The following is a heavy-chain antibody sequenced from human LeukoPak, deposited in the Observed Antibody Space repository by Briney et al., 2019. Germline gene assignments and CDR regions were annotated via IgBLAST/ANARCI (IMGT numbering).Heavy chain of an antibody. J-gene: IGHJ4*02. Sequence: SETLPLTCTVSGGSISSYYWSWSRQPPGKGLEWIGYIYYSGSTNYNPSLKSRVTISVDTSKNQFSLKLSSVTAADTAVYYCARGDLPFDYWGQGTLVTVSS. CDR1: GGSISSYY. D-gene: IGHD3-3*01. V-gene: IGHV4-59*01. CDR3: ARGDLPFDY. CDR2: IYYSGST.